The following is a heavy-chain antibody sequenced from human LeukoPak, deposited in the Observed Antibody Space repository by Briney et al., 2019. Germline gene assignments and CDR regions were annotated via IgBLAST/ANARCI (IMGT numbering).Heavy chain of an antibody. Sequence: PGGSLRLSCAASGFTFSSYWMSWVRQAPGKGLEWVANIKQDGSEKYYVDSVKGRFTISRDNAKNSLYLQMNSLRAEDTAVYYCARDLYYYDSSGYFHFDYWGQGTLVTVSS. V-gene: IGHV3-7*01. CDR3: ARDLYYYDSSGYFHFDY. J-gene: IGHJ4*02. CDR1: GFTFSSYW. D-gene: IGHD3-22*01. CDR2: IKQDGSEK.